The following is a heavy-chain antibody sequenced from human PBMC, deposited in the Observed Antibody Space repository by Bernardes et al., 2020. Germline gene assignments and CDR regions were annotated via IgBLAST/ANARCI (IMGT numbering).Heavy chain of an antibody. CDR1: GFSVSSTY. CDR2: LYSVDST. J-gene: IGHJ4*02. V-gene: IGHV3-53*01. Sequence: GGSLRLSCAASGFSVSSTYMSWVRQAPGRGLEWVSLLYSVDSTYYADSVKGRFTISRDNSKNTLYLQMNSLRAEDTAVYYCASLYDSGWYPRDWGQGTLVTVSS. CDR3: ASLYDSGWYPRD. D-gene: IGHD6-19*01.